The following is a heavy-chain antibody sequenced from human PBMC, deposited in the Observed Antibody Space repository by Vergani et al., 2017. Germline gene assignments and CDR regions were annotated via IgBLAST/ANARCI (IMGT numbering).Heavy chain of an antibody. CDR1: GYTFTSYY. J-gene: IGHJ5*02. CDR3: ARDSRYCSITSCYVGRYWFDP. Sequence: QVQLVQSGAEVKKPGASVKVSCKASGYTFTSYYMHWVRQAPGQGLEWMGIINPSGGSTSYAQKFQGRVTMTRDTSTSTVYMELSSLGSEDTAVYYCARDSRYCSITSCYVGRYWFDPWGQGTLVTVSS. V-gene: IGHV1-46*01. CDR2: INPSGGST. D-gene: IGHD2-2*01.